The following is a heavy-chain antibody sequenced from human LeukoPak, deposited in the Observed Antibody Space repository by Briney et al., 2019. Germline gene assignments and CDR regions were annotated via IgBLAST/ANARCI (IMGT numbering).Heavy chain of an antibody. D-gene: IGHD6-19*01. CDR3: ARDRGGSGCYQH. CDR1: GFTFSSYS. J-gene: IGHJ1*01. Sequence: SGGSLRLSCAASGFTFSSYSMNWVSQAPGKGLEWVSSISSSSSYIYYADSVKGRFTISRVNANNSLYLQMNSLRAEDTAVYYCARDRGGSGCYQHWGQGTLVTVSS. V-gene: IGHV3-21*01. CDR2: ISSSSSYI.